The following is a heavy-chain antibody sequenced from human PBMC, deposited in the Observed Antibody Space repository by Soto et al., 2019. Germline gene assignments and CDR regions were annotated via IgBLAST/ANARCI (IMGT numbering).Heavy chain of an antibody. CDR2: TYYRSKWYN. CDR1: GDSVSSNSAA. Sequence: SQTLSLTCAISGDSVSSNSAAWNCIRESPSRGLEWLGRTYYRSKWYNDYAVSVKSRITINPDTSKNQFSLQLNSVTPEDTAVYYCARDGAGWFGELLAAYYFDYWGQGTLVTVSS. V-gene: IGHV6-1*01. CDR3: ARDGAGWFGELLAAYYFDY. J-gene: IGHJ4*02. D-gene: IGHD3-10*01.